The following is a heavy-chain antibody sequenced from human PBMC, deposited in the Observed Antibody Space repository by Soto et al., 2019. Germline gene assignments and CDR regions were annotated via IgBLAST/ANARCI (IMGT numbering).Heavy chain of an antibody. CDR1: GGSFSGYY. J-gene: IGHJ4*02. D-gene: IGHD4-4*01. Sequence: PSETLSLTCGVYGGSFSGYYWSWLRHPPGKGLEWLGEIAHSGSTNYNPSLKSRVTISVDTSKNQFSLKLTSVTAADTAVYYCARGGIKYFNYEVVYWGQGTLVTVSS. CDR3: ARGGIKYFNYEVVY. CDR2: IAHSGST. V-gene: IGHV4-34*01.